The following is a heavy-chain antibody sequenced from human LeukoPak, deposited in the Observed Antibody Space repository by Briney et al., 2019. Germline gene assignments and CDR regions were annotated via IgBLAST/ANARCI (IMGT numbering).Heavy chain of an antibody. Sequence: GRSLRLSCAASGFTFSSYAMHWVRQAPGKGLEWVSAISGSGGSTYYADSVKGRFTISRDNSKNTLYLQMNSLRAEDTAVYYCAKAAGPHSSSWSPFDYWGQGTLVTVSS. CDR2: ISGSGGST. V-gene: IGHV3-23*01. J-gene: IGHJ4*02. CDR3: AKAAGPHSSSWSPFDY. CDR1: GFTFSSYA. D-gene: IGHD6-13*01.